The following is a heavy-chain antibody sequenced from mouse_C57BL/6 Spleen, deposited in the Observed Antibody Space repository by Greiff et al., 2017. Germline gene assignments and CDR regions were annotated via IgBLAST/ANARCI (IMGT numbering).Heavy chain of an antibody. Sequence: DVKLVESGGGLVKPGGSLKLSCAASGFTFSSYAMSWVRQTPEKRLEWVATISDGGSYTYYQDNVKGRFTISRDNAKNILYLQMSHLKSADTAMSYCARDNRNDAMDYWGQGTSVTVSS. V-gene: IGHV5-4*01. CDR2: ISDGGSYT. J-gene: IGHJ4*01. CDR3: ARDNRNDAMDY. CDR1: GFTFSSYA.